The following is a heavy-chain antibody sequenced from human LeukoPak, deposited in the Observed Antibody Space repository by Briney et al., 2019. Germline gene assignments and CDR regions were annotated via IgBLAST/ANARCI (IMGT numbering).Heavy chain of an antibody. CDR3: ARDPRGGDYFDY. Sequence: ASVKVSCKASGYTFTSYYMHWVRQAPGQGLEWMGIINPSGGGTSYAQKFQGRVTMTRDTSTSTVYMELSSLRSEDTAVYYCARDPRGGDYFDYWGQGTLVTVSS. J-gene: IGHJ4*02. CDR2: INPSGGGT. V-gene: IGHV1-46*01. D-gene: IGHD3-10*01. CDR1: GYTFTSYY.